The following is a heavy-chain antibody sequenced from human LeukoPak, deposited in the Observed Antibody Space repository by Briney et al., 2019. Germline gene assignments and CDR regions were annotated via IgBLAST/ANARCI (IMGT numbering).Heavy chain of an antibody. J-gene: IGHJ4*02. CDR1: GYAFNNYW. V-gene: IGHV5-51*01. D-gene: IGHD2-2*01. CDR3: ARSYCSSPTCYDLDY. Sequence: GESLKISCKGSGYAFNNYWIGWVRQMPGKGLEWMGIIYPGGSDARYSPSFQGQVTMSADRSISTAYLQWSSLKASDTATYYCARSYCSSPTCYDLDYWGQGTLVTVSS. CDR2: IYPGGSDA.